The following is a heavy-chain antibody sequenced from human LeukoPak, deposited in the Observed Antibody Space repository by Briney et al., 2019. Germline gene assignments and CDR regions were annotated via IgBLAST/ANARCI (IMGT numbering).Heavy chain of an antibody. J-gene: IGHJ6*03. CDR1: GGSISSSSYY. CDR3: ARHRIYDILTGYYYMDV. CDR2: IYYSGST. V-gene: IGHV4-39*01. D-gene: IGHD3-9*01. Sequence: SETLSLTCTVSGGSISSSSYYWGWIRQPPGKGLEWIGSIYYSGSTYYNPSLKSRVTISVDTSKNQFSLKLSSVTAADTAAYYCARHRIYDILTGYYYMDVWGKGTTVTVSS.